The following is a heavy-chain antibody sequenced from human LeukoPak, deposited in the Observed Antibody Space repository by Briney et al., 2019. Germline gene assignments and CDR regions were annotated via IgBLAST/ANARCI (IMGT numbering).Heavy chain of an antibody. J-gene: IGHJ6*02. CDR2: INPSGGST. Sequence: ASVKVSCKASGYTFTSYYMHWVRQAPGQGLEWMGIINPSGGSTSYAQKFQGRVTMTRDTSTSTVYMELSSLRSEDTVVYYCARDGTAHGMDVWGQGTTVTVSS. CDR3: ARDGTAHGMDV. D-gene: IGHD5-18*01. CDR1: GYTFTSYY. V-gene: IGHV1-46*01.